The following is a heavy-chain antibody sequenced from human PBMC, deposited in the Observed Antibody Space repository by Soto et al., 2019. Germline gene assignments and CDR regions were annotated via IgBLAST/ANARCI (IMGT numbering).Heavy chain of an antibody. CDR2: IYHSGST. V-gene: IGHV4-4*02. CDR1: GGSISSSNW. Sequence: QVQLQESGPGLVKPSGTLSLTCAVSGGSISSSNWWSWVRQPPGQGLEWIGEIYHSGSTNYSPSLKSRVTISMDKSKNQFSLKLNSVTAADTAVYYCARDSSSWYRDYYNGMDVWGQGTTVTISS. CDR3: ARDSSSWYRDYYNGMDV. D-gene: IGHD6-13*01. J-gene: IGHJ6*02.